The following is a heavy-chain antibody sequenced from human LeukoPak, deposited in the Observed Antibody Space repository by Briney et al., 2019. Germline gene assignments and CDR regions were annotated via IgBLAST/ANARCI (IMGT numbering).Heavy chain of an antibody. V-gene: IGHV1-46*01. CDR1: GYTFTSYY. J-gene: IGHJ5*02. D-gene: IGHD2-2*01. CDR2: INPSGGST. Sequence: ASVKVSCKASGYTFTSYYMHWVRQAPGQGLEWMGIINPSGGSTSYAQKFQGRVTITADESTSTAYMELSSLRSEDTAVYYCARDRVLGYCSSTSCPHWFDPWGRGTLVTVSS. CDR3: ARDRVLGYCSSTSCPHWFDP.